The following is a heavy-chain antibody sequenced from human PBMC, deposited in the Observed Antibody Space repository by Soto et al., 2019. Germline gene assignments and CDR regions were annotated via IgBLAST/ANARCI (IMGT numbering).Heavy chain of an antibody. Sequence: GESLKIACKGSGYSFTSYWISWVRQMPGKGLEWVGRIDPSDSYTNYGPSFQGHVTISADKSISTAYLQWSSLKASDTAMYYCARHLRDIVVVPTGMDVWGQGTTVTVSS. J-gene: IGHJ6*02. CDR1: GYSFTSYW. CDR3: ARHLRDIVVVPTGMDV. D-gene: IGHD2-2*01. CDR2: IDPSDSYT. V-gene: IGHV5-10-1*01.